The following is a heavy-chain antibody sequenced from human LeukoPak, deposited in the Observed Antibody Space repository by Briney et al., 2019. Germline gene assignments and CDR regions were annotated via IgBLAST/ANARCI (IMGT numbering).Heavy chain of an antibody. J-gene: IGHJ4*02. V-gene: IGHV3-30*18. D-gene: IGHD4-23*01. CDR2: ISYDGSNK. CDR1: GFTFSSYG. CDR3: AKSPVPAGNSNSGFDY. Sequence: GGSLRLSCAASGFTFSSYGMHWVRQAPGKGLEWVAVISYDGSNKYYADSVKGRFTISRDNSKNTLYLQMNSLRAEDTAVYYCAKSPVPAGNSNSGFDYWGRGTLVTVSS.